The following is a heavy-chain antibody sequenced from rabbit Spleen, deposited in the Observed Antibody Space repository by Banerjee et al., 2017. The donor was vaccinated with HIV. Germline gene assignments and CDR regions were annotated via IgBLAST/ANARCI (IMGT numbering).Heavy chain of an antibody. CDR1: GVSFSISSY. Sequence: QSLEESGGDLVKPGASLTLTCTASGVSFSISSYMCWVRQAPGKGLEWIACIDSGGSGFTYFATWAKGRFTISKTSSTTVTLQLTRLTAADTATYFCARDTSSSFSSYGMDLWGPGTLVTVS. CDR3: ARDTSSSFSSYGMDL. CDR2: IDSGGSGFT. D-gene: IGHD1-1*01. J-gene: IGHJ6*01. V-gene: IGHV1S40*01.